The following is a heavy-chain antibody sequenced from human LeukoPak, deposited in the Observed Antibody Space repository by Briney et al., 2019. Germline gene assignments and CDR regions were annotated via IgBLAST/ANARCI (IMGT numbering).Heavy chain of an antibody. Sequence: GGSLRLSCAASGFTFSSYAMSWVRQAPGKGLEWVSAISGSGGSTYYADSVKGRFTISRDNSKNTLYPQMNSLRAEDTAVYYCAKGSMYSSGWYLWGQGTLVTVSS. J-gene: IGHJ5*02. V-gene: IGHV3-23*01. D-gene: IGHD6-13*01. CDR3: AKGSMYSSGWYL. CDR1: GFTFSSYA. CDR2: ISGSGGST.